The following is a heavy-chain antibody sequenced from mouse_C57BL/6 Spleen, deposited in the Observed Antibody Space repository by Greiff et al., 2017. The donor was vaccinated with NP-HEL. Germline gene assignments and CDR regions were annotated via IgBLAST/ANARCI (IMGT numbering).Heavy chain of an antibody. CDR1: GYTFTSYW. J-gene: IGHJ1*03. CDR2: IDPSDSYT. V-gene: IGHV1-50*01. CDR3: ARKGVVATTHWYFDV. Sequence: VQLQQPGAELVKPGASVKLSCKASGYTFTSYWMQWVKQRPGQGLEWIGEIDPSDSYTNYNQKFKGKATLTVDTSSSTAYMQLSSLTSEDSAVYYCARKGVVATTHWYFDVWGTGTTVTVSS. D-gene: IGHD1-1*01.